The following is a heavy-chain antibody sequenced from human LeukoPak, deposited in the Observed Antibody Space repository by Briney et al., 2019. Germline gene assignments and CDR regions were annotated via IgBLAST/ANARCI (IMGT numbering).Heavy chain of an antibody. CDR1: GGSFSGYY. J-gene: IGHJ4*02. CDR2: INHSGST. V-gene: IGHV4-34*01. Sequence: SETLSLTCAVYGGSFSGYYWSWIRQPPGKGLEWIGEINHSGSTNYNPSLKSRVTISVDTSKNQFSLKLSSVTAADTAVYYCARARRVNPYYYDSSSYYCLFDYWGQGTLVTVSS. CDR3: ARARRVNPYYYDSSSYYCLFDY. D-gene: IGHD3-22*01.